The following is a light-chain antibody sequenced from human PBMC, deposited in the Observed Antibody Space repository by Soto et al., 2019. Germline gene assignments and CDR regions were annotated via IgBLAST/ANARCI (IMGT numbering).Light chain of an antibody. CDR3: QQYNSYSRT. J-gene: IGKJ1*01. CDR1: QSISSY. CDR2: DAS. V-gene: IGKV1-5*01. Sequence: DIQMPQSPSSLSASVGDRVTITCRASQSISSYLNWYQQKPGKAPKLLIYDASSLESGVPSRFSGSGSGTEFTLTISSLQPDDFATYYCQQYNSYSRTFGQGTKVDIK.